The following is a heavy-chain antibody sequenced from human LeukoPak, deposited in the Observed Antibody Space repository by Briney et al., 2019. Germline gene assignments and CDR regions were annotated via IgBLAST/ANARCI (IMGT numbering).Heavy chain of an antibody. CDR3: ARSLPDYYGSSGYSDY. D-gene: IGHD3-22*01. CDR2: ISGSGGST. J-gene: IGHJ4*02. CDR1: GFTFSSYA. V-gene: IGHV3-23*01. Sequence: PGGSLRLFCAASGFTFSSYAMSWVRQAPGKGLEWVSAISGSGGSTYYADSVKGRFTISRDNSKNTLYLQMNSLRAEDTAVYYCARSLPDYYGSSGYSDYWGQGTLVTVSS.